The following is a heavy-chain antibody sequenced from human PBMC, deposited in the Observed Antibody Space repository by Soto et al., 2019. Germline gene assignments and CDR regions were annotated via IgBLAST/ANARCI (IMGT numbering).Heavy chain of an antibody. CDR1: GFTFSSYD. CDR2: IGTAGDT. CDR3: ARGGYAPQSYYYYYYMDV. D-gene: IGHD5-18*01. J-gene: IGHJ6*03. Sequence: GGSLRLSCAASGFTFSSYDMHWVRQATGKGLEWVSAIGTAGDTYYPGSVKGRFTISRENAKNSLYLQMNSLRAGDTAVYYCARGGYAPQSYYYYYYMDVWGKGTTVTVSS. V-gene: IGHV3-13*01.